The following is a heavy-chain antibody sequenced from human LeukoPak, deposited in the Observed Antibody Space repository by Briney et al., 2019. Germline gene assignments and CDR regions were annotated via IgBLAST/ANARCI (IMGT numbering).Heavy chain of an antibody. D-gene: IGHD3-3*01. Sequence: AGGSLRLSCAASGFTFSSYSMNWLRQAPGKGLEWLSYISTTGTIYYAESVKGRFSISRDNAKNSLYLQMNSLRPEDTAVYYCARDSLIFGVVTTFDYWGQGTLVTVSS. J-gene: IGHJ4*02. V-gene: IGHV3-48*01. CDR1: GFTFSSYS. CDR3: ARDSLIFGVVTTFDY. CDR2: ISTTGTI.